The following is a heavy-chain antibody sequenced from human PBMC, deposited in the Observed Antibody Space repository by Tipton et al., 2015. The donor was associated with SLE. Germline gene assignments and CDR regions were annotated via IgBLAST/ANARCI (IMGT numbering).Heavy chain of an antibody. Sequence: SLRLSCAASGFTFSHAWMSWVRQAPGKGLEWVGRIKSETDGGTTDYAASVKGRFSISRDDSKYMLYLQMNSLKVDDTAVYYCTTDTEAADYYYYAVDVWGQGTSVTVSS. J-gene: IGHJ6*02. CDR1: GFTFSHAW. CDR3: TTDTEAADYYYYAVDV. D-gene: IGHD6-13*01. CDR2: IKSETDGGTT. V-gene: IGHV3-15*01.